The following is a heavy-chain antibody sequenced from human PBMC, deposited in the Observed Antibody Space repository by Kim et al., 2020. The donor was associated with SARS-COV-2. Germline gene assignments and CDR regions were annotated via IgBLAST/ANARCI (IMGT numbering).Heavy chain of an antibody. Sequence: GGSLRLSCAASGFTFSSYGMHWVRQAPGKGLEWVAVIWYDGSNKYYADSVKGRFTISRDNSKNTLYLQMNSLRAEDTAVYYCAKDLSPVKDTAMVIEDYYYGMDVWGQGTTVTVSS. D-gene: IGHD5-18*01. J-gene: IGHJ6*02. CDR2: IWYDGSNK. CDR3: AKDLSPVKDTAMVIEDYYYGMDV. V-gene: IGHV3-33*06. CDR1: GFTFSSYG.